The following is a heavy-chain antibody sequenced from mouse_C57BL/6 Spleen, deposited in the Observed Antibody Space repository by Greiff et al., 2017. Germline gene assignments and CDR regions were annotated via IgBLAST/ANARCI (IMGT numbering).Heavy chain of an antibody. CDR2: IYPGDGDT. J-gene: IGHJ2*01. D-gene: IGHD3-3*01. CDR3: ARRGLGRYLDD. Sequence: VHLVQSGPELVKPGASVKISCKASGYAFTSSWMNWVKQRPGQGLEWIGRIYPGDGDTNYNGKLKGKATLTADKSSSTAYMKRSSLTSEDYAVYYCARRGLGRYLDDWGQGTTLTVSS. CDR1: GYAFTSSW. V-gene: IGHV1-82*01.